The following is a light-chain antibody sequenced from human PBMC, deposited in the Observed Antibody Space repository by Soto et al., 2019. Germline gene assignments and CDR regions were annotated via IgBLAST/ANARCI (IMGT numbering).Light chain of an antibody. V-gene: IGKV1-9*01. CDR3: QQRNSYPLT. J-gene: IGKJ4*01. Sequence: DIQLTQSPSSLSASVGDRVXXXXXXQQGIXXXXXXXXXXXXXXXXLLIYAASTLQSGVPARFSGSGSGTDFTLTISSLQPEDFATYYCQQRNSYPLTFGGGTKV. CDR2: AAS. CDR1: QGIXXX.